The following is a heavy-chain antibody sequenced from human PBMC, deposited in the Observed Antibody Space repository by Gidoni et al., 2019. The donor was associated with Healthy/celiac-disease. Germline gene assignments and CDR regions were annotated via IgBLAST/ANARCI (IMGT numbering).Heavy chain of an antibody. V-gene: IGHV3-48*02. Sequence: EVQLVESGGGLVQPGGSLRLSCAASGFTFSSYSMNWVRQAPGKGLEWVSYISSSSSTIYYADSVKGRFTISRDNAKNSLYLQMNSLRDEDTAVYYCARDLNDILTSLGLALDYWGQGTLVTVSS. CDR1: GFTFSSYS. CDR3: ARDLNDILTSLGLALDY. CDR2: ISSSSSTI. D-gene: IGHD3-9*01. J-gene: IGHJ4*02.